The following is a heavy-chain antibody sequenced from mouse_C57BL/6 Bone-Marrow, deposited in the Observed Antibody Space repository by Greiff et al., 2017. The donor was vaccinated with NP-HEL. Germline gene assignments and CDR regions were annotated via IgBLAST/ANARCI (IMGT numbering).Heavy chain of an antibody. V-gene: IGHV5-9*01. CDR3: ARHGYSNYEVNFDY. CDR1: GFTFSSYT. J-gene: IGHJ2*01. CDR2: ISGGGGNT. D-gene: IGHD2-5*01. Sequence: DVKLVESGGGLVKPGGSLKLSCAASGFTFSSYTMSWVRQTPEKRLEWVATISGGGGNTYYPDSVKGRFTISRDNAKNTLYLQMSSLRSEDTALYYCARHGYSNYEVNFDYWGQGTTLTVSS.